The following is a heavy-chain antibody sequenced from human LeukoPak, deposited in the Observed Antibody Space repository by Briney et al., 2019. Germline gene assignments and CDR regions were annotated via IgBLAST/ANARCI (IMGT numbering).Heavy chain of an antibody. V-gene: IGHV1-2*02. D-gene: IGHD3-22*01. Sequence: ASVKVSCKASRYTFTCYYRHWVRQAPEQGLEWMGWINPNSGGTNYAQKFQGRVTMTRDTSISTAYMELSRLRSDDTAAYYCARIARGYYDSSGYNYYYYYYMDVWGKGTTVTVSS. CDR3: ARIARGYYDSSGYNYYYYYYMDV. CDR2: INPNSGGT. J-gene: IGHJ6*03. CDR1: RYTFTCYY.